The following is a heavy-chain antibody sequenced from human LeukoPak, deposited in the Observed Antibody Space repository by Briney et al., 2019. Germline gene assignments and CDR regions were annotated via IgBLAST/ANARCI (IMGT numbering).Heavy chain of an antibody. Sequence: KPGESLKISCTGSGYSFTSYWIGWVRQMPGKGLEWLGIIYPGDSDSTYSPSFQGQVTSSADKSISTAYLQWSSPKASDTAMYYCARRSWIQLSSCWDYWGQGTLVTVSS. CDR2: IYPGDSDS. D-gene: IGHD5-18*01. J-gene: IGHJ4*02. CDR1: GYSFTSYW. CDR3: ARRSWIQLSSCWDY. V-gene: IGHV5-51*01.